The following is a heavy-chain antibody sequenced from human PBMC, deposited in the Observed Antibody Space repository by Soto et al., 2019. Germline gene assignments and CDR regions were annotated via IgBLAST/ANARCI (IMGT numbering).Heavy chain of an antibody. V-gene: IGHV4-34*01. CDR2: INHSGST. D-gene: IGHD3-10*01. J-gene: IGHJ4*02. Sequence: QVQLQQWGAGLLKPSETLSLTCAVYGGSFSGYYWSWIRQPPGKGLEWIGEINHSGSTNYNPSLKSRVTISVDTSKNQFSLKLSSVTAADTAVYYCARGRITMVRGVIKKPSDFDYWGQGTLVTVSS. CDR3: ARGRITMVRGVIKKPSDFDY. CDR1: GGSFSGYY.